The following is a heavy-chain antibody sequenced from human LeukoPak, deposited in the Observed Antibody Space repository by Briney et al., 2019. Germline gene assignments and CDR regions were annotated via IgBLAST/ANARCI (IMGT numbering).Heavy chain of an antibody. CDR1: AGSLSHIS. V-gene: IGHV4-4*07. CDR2: LYTRGAT. J-gene: IGHJ4*02. Sequence: SENLSFTSKGSAGSLSHISWSWQPQPPGKELMGISRLYTRGATEYTPSLQGRVTMSMDTSKNQFSLNVSSVTAADTAVYYCARDNDFWSGYTGPDYWGPGTLVTVSS. CDR3: ARDNDFWSGYTGPDY. D-gene: IGHD3-3*01.